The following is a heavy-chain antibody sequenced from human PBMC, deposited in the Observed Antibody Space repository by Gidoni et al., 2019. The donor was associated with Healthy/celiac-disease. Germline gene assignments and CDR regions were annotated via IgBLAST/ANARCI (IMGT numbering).Heavy chain of an antibody. CDR3: ARDRYYYDSSPVGYGMDV. V-gene: IGHV4-31*03. Sequence: QVQLQESGPGLVKPSQTLSLTCTVSGGSISRGGYYWSWIRHHPVKGLEWIGYIYYIGSTYYNPSFKSRVTISVDTSKNQFSLKLRSVTAADTAVYYCARDRYYYDSSPVGYGMDVWGQGTTVTVSS. J-gene: IGHJ6*02. CDR1: GGSISRGGYY. D-gene: IGHD3-22*01. CDR2: IYYIGST.